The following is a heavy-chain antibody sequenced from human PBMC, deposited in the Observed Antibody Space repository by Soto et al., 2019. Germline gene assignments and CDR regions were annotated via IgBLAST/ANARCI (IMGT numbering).Heavy chain of an antibody. V-gene: IGHV4-59*02. Sequence: SDGLSLTNTVSAGSVMACDSSGIRRPPRKGPECIRYIYFTGSTNYNPSLKSRVTISVDTSKNQFSLKLTSVTAADTAVYYCARFVPCSAGSCAFDYWALGTLVTVS. CDR1: AGSVMACD. CDR3: ARFVPCSAGSCAFDY. CDR2: IYFTGST. J-gene: IGHJ4*02. D-gene: IGHD2-15*01.